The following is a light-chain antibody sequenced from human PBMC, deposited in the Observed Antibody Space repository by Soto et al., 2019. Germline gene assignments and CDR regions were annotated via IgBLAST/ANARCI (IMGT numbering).Light chain of an antibody. CDR2: GAS. CDR3: QQYGNSPIT. V-gene: IGKV3-20*01. Sequence: EIVLTQSPGTLSLSPGERATLSCRVSQSVSTTYLAWYQQKAGQAPRLLISGASSRATGVPDRFSGSGSGTDFTLTITRLEPEDFALYYCQQYGNSPITFGQGTRLEIK. CDR1: QSVSTTY. J-gene: IGKJ5*01.